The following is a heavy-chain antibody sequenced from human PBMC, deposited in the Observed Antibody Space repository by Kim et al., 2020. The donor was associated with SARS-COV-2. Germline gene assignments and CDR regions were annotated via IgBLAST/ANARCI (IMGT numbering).Heavy chain of an antibody. CDR3: ARAAGGWPSDY. V-gene: IGHV4-31*03. CDR1: GDSITSGGYF. Sequence: SETLSLTCTVSGDSITSGGYFWNWARQHPGKGLEHIVHITYSGSTYYNPSLKSRITMSVDTSQNQFSLELRFVTAADTAVYYCARAAGGWPSDYWGQGTLVTVSS. CDR2: ITYSGST. D-gene: IGHD6-19*01. J-gene: IGHJ4*02.